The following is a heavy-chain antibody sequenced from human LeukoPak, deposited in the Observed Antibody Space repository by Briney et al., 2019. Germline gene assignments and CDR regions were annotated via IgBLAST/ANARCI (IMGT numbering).Heavy chain of an antibody. Sequence: PSETLSLTCTVSGGSISSYYWSWIRQPPGKGLEWIGYIYYSGSTNYNPSLKSRVTISVDTSKNQFSLKLSSVTAADTAVYYCARRGGDYVEWTSHRPHGAFDIWGQGTMVTVSS. CDR3: ARRGGDYVEWTSHRPHGAFDI. CDR1: GGSISSYY. CDR2: IYYSGST. D-gene: IGHD4-17*01. J-gene: IGHJ3*02. V-gene: IGHV4-59*08.